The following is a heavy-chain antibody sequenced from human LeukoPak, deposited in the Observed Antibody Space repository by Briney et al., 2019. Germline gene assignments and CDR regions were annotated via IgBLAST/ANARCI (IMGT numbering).Heavy chain of an antibody. CDR2: ISSSSSTI. D-gene: IGHD3-22*01. J-gene: IGHJ4*02. CDR3: ASVPAYYDSSGPWGY. Sequence: GGSLSLSCAASGFTFRSYRMNWLRQAPGKGLEWVSYISSSSSTIYYADSVKGRITISRDNAKNSLYLQMNSLRAEDTAVYYCASVPAYYDSSGPWGYWGQGTLVTVSS. CDR1: GFTFRSYR. V-gene: IGHV3-48*04.